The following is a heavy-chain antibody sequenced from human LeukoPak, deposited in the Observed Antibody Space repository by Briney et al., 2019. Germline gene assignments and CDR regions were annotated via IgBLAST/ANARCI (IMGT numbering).Heavy chain of an antibody. V-gene: IGHV3-23*01. CDR2: ISGSGGST. D-gene: IGHD3-10*01. CDR1: GFIFSSYA. J-gene: IGHJ4*02. Sequence: PGGSLRLSCAASGFIFSSYAMNWVRQAPGKGLEWVSGISGSGGSTYYADSVKGRFTISRDNSKNTLHLQMNSLRAEDTAVYYCAKPPRGSGEDYWGQGTLVTVSS. CDR3: AKPPRGSGEDY.